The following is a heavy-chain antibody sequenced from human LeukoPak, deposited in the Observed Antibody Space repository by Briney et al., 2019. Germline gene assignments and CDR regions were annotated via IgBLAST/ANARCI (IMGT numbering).Heavy chain of an antibody. CDR3: ARHWLDIVVVVAATPDASDI. J-gene: IGHJ3*02. D-gene: IGHD2-15*01. CDR2: IYYSGST. Sequence: SETLSLTCTVSGGSISSYYWSWIRQPPGKGLEWIGYIYYSGSTNYNPSLKSRVTISVDTSKNQFSLKLSSVTAADTAVYYCARHWLDIVVVVAATPDASDIWGQGTMVTVSS. V-gene: IGHV4-59*08. CDR1: GGSISSYY.